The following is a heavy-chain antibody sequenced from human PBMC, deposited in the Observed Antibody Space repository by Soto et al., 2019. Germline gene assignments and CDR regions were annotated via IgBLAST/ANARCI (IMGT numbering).Heavy chain of an antibody. CDR3: AHAYGGRSLY. CDR1: GFSLTTDRVG. J-gene: IGHJ4*02. V-gene: IGHV2-5*02. D-gene: IGHD1-26*01. Sequence: QITLKESGPTLVKPTQTLTLTCTFSGFSLTTDRVGVGWIRQPPGEALEWLAVIYWDDSKTYRPSLESRLTITKDTSKHQAALTMTNMDSVDTATYYCAHAYGGRSLYWGQGTLVTVSS. CDR2: IYWDDSK.